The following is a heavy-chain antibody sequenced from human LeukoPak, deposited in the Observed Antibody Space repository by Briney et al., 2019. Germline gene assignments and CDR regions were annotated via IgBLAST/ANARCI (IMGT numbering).Heavy chain of an antibody. D-gene: IGHD5-24*01. J-gene: IGHJ3*02. V-gene: IGHV4-59*01. CDR2: IYYSGRT. Sequence: SETLSLTCTISGDSIDSYYWNWIRQPPGKGLEWIGYIYYSGRTDYNPSLKSRVTISVDTSKHQFSMKLKSVTAADTAVYFCARGRWLPNAFDIWGQGTMVTVSS. CDR3: ARGRWLPNAFDI. CDR1: GDSIDSYY.